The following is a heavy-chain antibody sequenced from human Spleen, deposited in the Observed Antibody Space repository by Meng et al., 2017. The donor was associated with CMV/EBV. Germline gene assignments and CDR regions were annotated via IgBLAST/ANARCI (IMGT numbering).Heavy chain of an antibody. J-gene: IGHJ3*02. CDR3: ARGMRFLEWNAAFDI. D-gene: IGHD3-3*01. Sequence: GGSLRLSCAASGFTFSSYSMNWVRQAPGKGLEWVSSISSSSSYIYYADSVKGRFTISRDNAKNSLYLQMNSLRAEDTAVYYCARGMRFLEWNAAFDIWGQGTMVTVSS. CDR1: GFTFSSYS. CDR2: ISSSSSYI. V-gene: IGHV3-21*01.